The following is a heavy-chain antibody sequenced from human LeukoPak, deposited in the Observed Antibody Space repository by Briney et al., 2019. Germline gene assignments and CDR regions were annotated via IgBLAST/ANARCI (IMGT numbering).Heavy chain of an antibody. V-gene: IGHV3-74*01. CDR2: IKSDGSDT. CDR1: GFAFSTYW. J-gene: IGHJ4*02. Sequence: GGSLRLSCAASGFAFSTYWMHWVRQAPGEGLVWVSRIKSDGSDTSYADSVKGRFTISRDNSKNTLYVQMNSLRAEDTAVYYCAKGHYYGSGSLDYWGQGTLVTVSS. D-gene: IGHD3-10*01. CDR3: AKGHYYGSGSLDY.